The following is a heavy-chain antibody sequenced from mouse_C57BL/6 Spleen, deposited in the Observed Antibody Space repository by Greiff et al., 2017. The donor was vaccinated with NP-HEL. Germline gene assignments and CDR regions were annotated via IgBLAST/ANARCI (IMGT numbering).Heavy chain of an antibody. V-gene: IGHV1-80*01. CDR1: GYAFSSYW. Sequence: VQLQQSGAELVKPGASVKISCKASGYAFSSYWMNWVKQRPGKGLEWIGQIYPGDGDTNYNGQFKGKATLTADKSSSPAYMQLSSLTSEDSAVYGCARYGSMWYFDVWGTGTTVTVSS. J-gene: IGHJ1*03. CDR2: IYPGDGDT. CDR3: ARYGSMWYFDV. D-gene: IGHD1-1*01.